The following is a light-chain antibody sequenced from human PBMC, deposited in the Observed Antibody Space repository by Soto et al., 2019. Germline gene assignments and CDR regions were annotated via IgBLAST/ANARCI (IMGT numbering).Light chain of an antibody. J-gene: IGLJ2*01. CDR2: GNI. CDR1: SSNIGAGYD. Sequence: QAVVTQPPSVSGAPGQRVTISCTGSSSNIGAGYDVHWYQQLPGSAPKLLIYGNINRPSGVPDRFSGSKSGTSASLAITGLQAEDEADYYCQSYDSSLSGSKVVFGGGTKVTVL. CDR3: QSYDSSLSGSKVV. V-gene: IGLV1-40*01.